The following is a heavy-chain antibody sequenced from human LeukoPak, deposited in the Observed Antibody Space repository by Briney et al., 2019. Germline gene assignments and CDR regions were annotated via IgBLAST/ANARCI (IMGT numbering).Heavy chain of an antibody. D-gene: IGHD4-11*01. CDR1: GGSFSGYY. CDR3: ARAPQATVTSYSYYYMDV. Sequence: SETLSLTCAVYGGSFSGYYWSWIRQPPGKGLEWIGEINHSGSTNYNPSLKSRVTISVDTSKNQFSLNLSSVTAADTAVYYCARAPQATVTSYSYYYMDVWGKGTTVTVSS. CDR2: INHSGST. V-gene: IGHV4-34*01. J-gene: IGHJ6*03.